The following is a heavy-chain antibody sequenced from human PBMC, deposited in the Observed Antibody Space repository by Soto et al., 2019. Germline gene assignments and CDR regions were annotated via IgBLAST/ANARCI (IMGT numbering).Heavy chain of an antibody. V-gene: IGHV1-18*01. Sequence: GASVKVSCKASGYTFTSYGISWVRQAPGQGLEWMGWISAYNGNTNYAQKLQGRVTMTTDTSTSTAYMELRSLRSDDTAVYYCARGMRQLWDESRSWPDFDYWGQGTLVTVSS. CDR3: ARGMRQLWDESRSWPDFDY. CDR1: GYTFTSYG. J-gene: IGHJ4*02. D-gene: IGHD6-13*01. CDR2: ISAYNGNT.